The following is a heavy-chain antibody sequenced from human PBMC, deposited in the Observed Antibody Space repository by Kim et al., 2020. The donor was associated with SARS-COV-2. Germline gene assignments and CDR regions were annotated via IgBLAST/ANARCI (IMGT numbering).Heavy chain of an antibody. Sequence: GGSLRLSCAASGFTFSSYSMNWVRQAPGKGLEWVSYISSSSSTIYYADSVRGRFTISRDNAKNSLYLQMNSLRAEDTAVYYCARDRDVIGWSDFWSGHYYYYGMDVWGQGTTVTVSS. J-gene: IGHJ6*02. CDR2: ISSSSSTI. D-gene: IGHD3-3*01. V-gene: IGHV3-48*04. CDR1: GFTFSSYS. CDR3: ARDRDVIGWSDFWSGHYYYYGMDV.